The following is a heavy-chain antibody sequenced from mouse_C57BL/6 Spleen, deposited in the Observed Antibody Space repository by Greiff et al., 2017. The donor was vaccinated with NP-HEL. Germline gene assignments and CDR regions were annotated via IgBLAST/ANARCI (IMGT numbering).Heavy chain of an antibody. J-gene: IGHJ1*03. CDR1: GFTFSSYA. Sequence: EVKVVESGGGLVKPGGSLKLSCAASGFTFSSYAMSWVRQTPEKRLEWVATISDGGSYTYYPDNVKGRFTISRDNAKNNLYLQMSHLKSEDTAMYYCARGDCLWYFDVWGTGTTVTFSS. V-gene: IGHV5-4*03. CDR3: ARGDCLWYFDV. CDR2: ISDGGSYT.